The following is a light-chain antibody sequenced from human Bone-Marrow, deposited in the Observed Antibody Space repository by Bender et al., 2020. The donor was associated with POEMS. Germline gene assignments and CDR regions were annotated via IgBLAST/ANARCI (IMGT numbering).Light chain of an antibody. Sequence: SYELTQPPSVSVSPGQTARITCSGDALPKRYAHWYQQKSGQAPVLVIYEDNKRPSGIPERFSGSSSGTMATLTIRGAQIEDEGDFYCCSEDNNDFRVFGGGTKLTVL. J-gene: IGLJ3*02. V-gene: IGLV3-10*01. CDR2: EDN. CDR3: CSEDNNDFRV. CDR1: ALPKRY.